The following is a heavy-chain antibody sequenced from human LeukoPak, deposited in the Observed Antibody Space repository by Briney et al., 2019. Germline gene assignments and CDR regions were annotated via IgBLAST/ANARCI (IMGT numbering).Heavy chain of an antibody. CDR2: LSGRGDST. J-gene: IGHJ4*02. CDR1: GFTFSSYA. CDR3: ARVEYYYDSSGPD. D-gene: IGHD3-22*01. Sequence: PGGSLRLSCAASGFTFSSYAMSWVRQAPGKGLEWVSALSGRGDSTYYADSVKGRFTISRDNSKKTLYLQMNSLRAEDTAVYYCARVEYYYDSSGPDWGQGTLVTVSS. V-gene: IGHV3-23*01.